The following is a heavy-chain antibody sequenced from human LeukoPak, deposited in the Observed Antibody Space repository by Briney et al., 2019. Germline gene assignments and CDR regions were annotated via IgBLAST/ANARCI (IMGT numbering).Heavy chain of an antibody. Sequence: PSETLSLTCTVSGGSISSGTPYGGWIRQPPGRGMDWFGSINYSGSTYYSPSFKGRVTISVNMSNHNFSLTVTSVTAADTAVYFCARSLFSWFDPWGQGTLVTVSS. D-gene: IGHD3-10*02. CDR3: ARSLFSWFDP. J-gene: IGHJ5*02. V-gene: IGHV4-39*02. CDR2: INYSGST. CDR1: GGSISSGTPY.